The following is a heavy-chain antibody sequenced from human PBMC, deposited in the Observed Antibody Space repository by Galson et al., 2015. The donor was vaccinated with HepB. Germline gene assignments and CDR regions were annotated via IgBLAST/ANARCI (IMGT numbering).Heavy chain of an antibody. CDR2: IYYSGRT. CDR1: SDSISTSVFH. D-gene: IGHD1-26*01. CDR3: ARARYSETYWGAFDI. J-gene: IGHJ3*02. V-gene: IGHV4-39*01. Sequence: ETLSLTCSVSSDSISTSVFHWGWIRQPPGKGLEWIGSIYYSGRTFYNPSLKSRVTIYLDTSKNQFSLRLSSVTAPDTAVYYCARARYSETYWGAFDIWGQGTMVTVSS.